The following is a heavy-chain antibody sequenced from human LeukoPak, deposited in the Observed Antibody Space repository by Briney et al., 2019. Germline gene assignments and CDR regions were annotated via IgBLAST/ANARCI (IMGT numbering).Heavy chain of an antibody. CDR1: GGSISSSYY. Sequence: PSETLSLTCTVSGGSISSSYYWGWIRPPPGKGREWIGSIYYSGSTYYNPSLKSRVTISVDTSKNQFSLKLSSVTAADTAVYYCARGPTVSYSSSPDPWGQGTLVTVSS. J-gene: IGHJ5*02. CDR2: IYYSGST. V-gene: IGHV4-39*07. D-gene: IGHD6-13*01. CDR3: ARGPTVSYSSSPDP.